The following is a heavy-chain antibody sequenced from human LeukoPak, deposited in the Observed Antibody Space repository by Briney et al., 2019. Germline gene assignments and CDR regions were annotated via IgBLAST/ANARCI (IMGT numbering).Heavy chain of an antibody. J-gene: IGHJ4*02. D-gene: IGHD3-22*01. CDR1: GYTLIELS. CDR3: ATVRRYYFDSSGYYSPRLPFDY. V-gene: IGHV1-24*01. Sequence: ASVKVSCKDSGYTLIELSIQWVGQAPGKGLEGMGGFAPEDGERMYAQKFQGRVTMTEHTSTDTAYMELISLRSEDTAVLSCATVRRYYFDSSGYYSPRLPFDYWGQGTLVTVSS. CDR2: FAPEDGER.